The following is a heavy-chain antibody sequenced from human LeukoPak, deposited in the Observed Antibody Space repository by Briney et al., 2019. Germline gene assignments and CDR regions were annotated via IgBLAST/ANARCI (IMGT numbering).Heavy chain of an antibody. CDR3: ARDWSSGWHYGLDY. V-gene: IGHV3-33*01. CDR2: IWYDGSNK. Sequence: GRSLRLSCAASGFTFSSYGMHWVRQAPGKGLEWVAVIWYDGSNKYYADSVKGRFTISRDNSKNTLYLQMNSLRAEDTAVYYCARDWSSGWHYGLDYGGQGTLVTVS. J-gene: IGHJ4*02. D-gene: IGHD6-19*01. CDR1: GFTFSSYG.